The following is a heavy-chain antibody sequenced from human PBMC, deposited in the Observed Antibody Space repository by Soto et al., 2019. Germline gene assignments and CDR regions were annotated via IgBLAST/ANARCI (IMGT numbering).Heavy chain of an antibody. J-gene: IGHJ3*02. Sequence: PRLSCAASGFTFSSYGMHWVRQAPGKGLEWVAVIWYDGSNKYYADSVKGRFTISRDNSKNTLYLQMNSLRAEDTAVYYCVRELVASDASDIWGQGTMVTVSS. V-gene: IGHV3-33*01. CDR2: IWYDGSNK. CDR1: GFTFSSYG. D-gene: IGHD5-12*01. CDR3: VRELVASDASDI.